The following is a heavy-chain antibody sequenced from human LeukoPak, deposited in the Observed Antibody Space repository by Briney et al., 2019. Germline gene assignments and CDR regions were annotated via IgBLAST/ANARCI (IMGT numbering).Heavy chain of an antibody. CDR1: GFTFSSYS. Sequence: PGGSLRPSCAASGFTFSSYSMNWVRQAPGKGLEWVSYISSSSSTIYYADSVKGRFTISRDNAKNSLYLQMNSLRAEDTAVYYCARDEDIVVVPAAVDYWGQGTLVTVSS. CDR2: ISSSSSTI. CDR3: ARDEDIVVVPAAVDY. J-gene: IGHJ4*02. D-gene: IGHD2-2*01. V-gene: IGHV3-48*01.